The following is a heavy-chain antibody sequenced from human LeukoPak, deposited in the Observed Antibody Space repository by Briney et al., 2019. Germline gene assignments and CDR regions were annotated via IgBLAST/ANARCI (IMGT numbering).Heavy chain of an antibody. D-gene: IGHD6-19*01. V-gene: IGHV4-59*01. Sequence: SETLSLTCTVSGGSISSYYWSWIRQPPGKGLEWIGYIYYSGSTNYNPSLKSRVTISVDTSKNQFSLKLSSVTAADTAVYYCARDSPGAVAGGGPGWFDPWGQGTLATVSS. CDR2: IYYSGST. CDR1: GGSISSYY. J-gene: IGHJ5*02. CDR3: ARDSPGAVAGGGPGWFDP.